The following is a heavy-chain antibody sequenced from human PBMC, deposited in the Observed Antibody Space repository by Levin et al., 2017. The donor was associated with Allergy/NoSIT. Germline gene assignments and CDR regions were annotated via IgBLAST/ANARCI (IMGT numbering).Heavy chain of an antibody. CDR2: IIPSYGTA. V-gene: IGHV1-69*13. D-gene: IGHD3-22*01. J-gene: IGHJ4*02. CDR1: GDTFRTSV. Sequence: SVKVSCKASGDTFRTSVISWVRQAPGQGLEWLGGIIPSYGTANYSQLMQGRVTFSADEATKTAYMELSSLKSDDTAVYFCARSPNKYYSDTSGYPFDSWGQGTLVTVSS. CDR3: ARSPNKYYSDTSGYPFDS.